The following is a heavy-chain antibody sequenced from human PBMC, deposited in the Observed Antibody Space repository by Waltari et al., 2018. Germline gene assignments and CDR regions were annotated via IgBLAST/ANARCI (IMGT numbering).Heavy chain of an antibody. J-gene: IGHJ4*02. CDR3: ARFHYDSGKYSYFDY. CDR2: MTHSGNN. V-gene: IGHV4-30-4*08. CDR1: GDSISSGDYY. D-gene: IGHD3-10*01. Sequence: QVQLQESGPGLVKPSQTLSLTCTVSGDSISSGDYYWTRIRQPPGEGLEWIAYMTHSGNNCDNPSLKSRLTISLDTSKNQLSLELNSVTAADTAVYYCARFHYDSGKYSYFDYWGRGILITVSS.